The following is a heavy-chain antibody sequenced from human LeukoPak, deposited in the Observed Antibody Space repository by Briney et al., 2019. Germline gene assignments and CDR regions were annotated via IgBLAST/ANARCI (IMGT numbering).Heavy chain of an antibody. CDR1: GFTFSSYA. J-gene: IGHJ4*02. V-gene: IGHV3-23*01. Sequence: PGGSLTLSCAASGFTFSSYAMSWVRQAPGKGLEWVSAISGSGGSTYYADSVKGRFTISRDNSKNTLYLQMNSLRAEDTAVYYCAKERGYYGSGSWLDYWGQGTLVTVSS. D-gene: IGHD3-10*01. CDR3: AKERGYYGSGSWLDY. CDR2: ISGSGGST.